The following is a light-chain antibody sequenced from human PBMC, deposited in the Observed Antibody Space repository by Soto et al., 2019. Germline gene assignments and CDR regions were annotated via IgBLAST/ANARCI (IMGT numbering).Light chain of an antibody. CDR2: DVN. J-gene: IGLJ1*01. CDR3: CSYAGSYTFV. CDR1: SSDVGGYDY. V-gene: IGLV2-11*01. Sequence: QSALTQPRSVSGSPGQSVTISCTGTSSDVGGYDYVSWYQQHPGKAHKLMIYDVNKRPSGVPDRFSGSKSGNTASLTISGLQAEDEADYCCCSYAGSYTFVFGTGTKVTVL.